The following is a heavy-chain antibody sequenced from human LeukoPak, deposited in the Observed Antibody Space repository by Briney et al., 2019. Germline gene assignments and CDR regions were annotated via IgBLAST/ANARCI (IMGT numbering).Heavy chain of an antibody. J-gene: IGHJ4*02. V-gene: IGHV4-59*01. CDR3: GGRSGYFPSIDY. CDR2: IYYSGST. D-gene: IGHD3-22*01. Sequence: PSETLSLTCAVPGGSISSSYWSWIRQPPGEGLEWIGYIYYSGSTNYNPSLKCRVTLSVATSKNQLSLKLSSVTAADTAVYSCGGRSGYFPSIDYWGQGTLVTVSS. CDR1: GGSISSSY.